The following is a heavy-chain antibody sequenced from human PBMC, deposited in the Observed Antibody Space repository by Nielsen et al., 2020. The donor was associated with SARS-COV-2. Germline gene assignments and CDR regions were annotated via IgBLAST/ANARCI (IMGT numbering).Heavy chain of an antibody. V-gene: IGHV3-33*05. J-gene: IGHJ3*01. D-gene: IGHD2-15*01. CDR3: ARDWSRAADV. CDR2: ISYDGSNK. Sequence: WIRQPPGKGLEWVAVISYDGSNKYYADSVKGRFTISRDNAKNSMSLQMNSLRVEDTAVYYCARDWSRAADVWGQGTMVTVSS.